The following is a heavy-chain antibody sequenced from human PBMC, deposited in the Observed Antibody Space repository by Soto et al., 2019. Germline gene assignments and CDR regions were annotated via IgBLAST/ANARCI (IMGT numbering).Heavy chain of an antibody. D-gene: IGHD3-3*01. CDR2: IYPGDSDT. J-gene: IGHJ6*02. CDR3: ARQVDYDFWSGLGSSYGMDV. Sequence: GESLKISCKGSGYSFTSYWIGWVRQMPGKGLEWMGIIYPGDSDTRYSPSFQGQVTISADKSISTAYLQWSSLKASDTAMYYCARQVDYDFWSGLGSSYGMDVWGQGTTVTVSS. CDR1: GYSFTSYW. V-gene: IGHV5-51*01.